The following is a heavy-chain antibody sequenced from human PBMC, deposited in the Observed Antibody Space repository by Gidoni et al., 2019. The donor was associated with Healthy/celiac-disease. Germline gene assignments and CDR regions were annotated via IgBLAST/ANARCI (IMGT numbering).Heavy chain of an antibody. CDR1: GFTVSSNY. CDR2: IYSGGST. D-gene: IGHD3-10*01. CDR3: ARAIWFGEFYFDY. J-gene: IGHJ4*02. V-gene: IGHV3-53*01. Sequence: EVQLVESGGGLLQPGGSLRLSCAASGFTVSSNYMSWVRQAPGKGLEWVSVIYSGGSTYYADSVKGRFTISRDNSKNTLYLQMNSLRAEDTAVYYCARAIWFGEFYFDYWGQGTLVTVSS.